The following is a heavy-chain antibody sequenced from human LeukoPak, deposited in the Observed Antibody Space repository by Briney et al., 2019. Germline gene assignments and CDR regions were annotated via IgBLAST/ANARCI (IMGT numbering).Heavy chain of an antibody. CDR3: ARDIGWNYADY. CDR2: INAGNGIT. D-gene: IGHD1-7*01. CDR1: GYTFTSYA. Sequence: AASVKVSCKASGYTFTSYAMHWVRQAPGQRLEWMGWINAGNGITKYSQKFQGRVTITRDTSASTAYMELSSLRSEDTAVYYCARDIGWNYADYWGQGTLVTVSS. V-gene: IGHV1-3*01. J-gene: IGHJ4*02.